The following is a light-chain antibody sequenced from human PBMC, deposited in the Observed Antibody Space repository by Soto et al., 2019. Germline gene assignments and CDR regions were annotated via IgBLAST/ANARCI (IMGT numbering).Light chain of an antibody. V-gene: IGKV1-5*03. J-gene: IGKJ1*01. CDR1: QSISSW. CDR3: QQYNTYWT. CDR2: KAS. Sequence: DIQMTHSPSTLSASVGDRVTITCRASQSISSWLAWYQQKPGKAPKLLIYKASILESGVPSRFSGSGSGTEFTLTISSLQPDDFATYYCQQYNTYWTFGQGTKVELK.